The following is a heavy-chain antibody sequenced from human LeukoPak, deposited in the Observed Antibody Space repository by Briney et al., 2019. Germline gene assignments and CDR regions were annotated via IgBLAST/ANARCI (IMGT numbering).Heavy chain of an antibody. CDR1: GGSISSYY. CDR3: AGYSSSWYFDY. Sequence: SETLSLTCTVSGGSISSYYWSWIRQPPGKGLEWIGYIYYSGSTNHNPSLKSRVTISVDTSKNRFSLKLSSVTAADTAVYYCAGYSSSWYFDYWGQGTLVTVSS. D-gene: IGHD6-13*01. J-gene: IGHJ4*02. CDR2: IYYSGST. V-gene: IGHV4-59*01.